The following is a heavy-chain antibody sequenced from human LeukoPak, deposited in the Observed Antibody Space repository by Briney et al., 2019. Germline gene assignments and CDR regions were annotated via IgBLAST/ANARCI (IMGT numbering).Heavy chain of an antibody. CDR2: IFSSGST. J-gene: IGHJ4*02. CDR3: ARGRAVTTGDDY. D-gene: IGHD4-17*01. CDR1: GGSINNY. V-gene: IGHV4-4*07. Sequence: SETLSLTCTVSGGSINNYWSWIRQPAGKGMEWIGRIFSSGSTVYPPSLKSRVTMSVDTSRNSFSLELTSVTAADTAVYYCARGRAVTTGDDYWGQGTLVTVSS.